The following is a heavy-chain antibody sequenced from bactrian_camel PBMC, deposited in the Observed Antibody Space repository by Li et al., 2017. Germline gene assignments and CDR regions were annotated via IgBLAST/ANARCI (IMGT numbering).Heavy chain of an antibody. V-gene: IGHV3S68*01. CDR2: IDMDGST. Sequence: VQLVESGGGSVPAGGSLRLSCESSGYYSKYRMGWFRQAPGKEREGVACIDMDGSTRYLDSVKGRFTVSGDNAKKTLYLQMNSLKPEDTAMYYCSATLGLSLPCLDPRRYTYWGQGTQVTVS. J-gene: IGHJ4*01. D-gene: IGHD1*01. CDR3: SATLGLSLPCLDPRRYTY. CDR1: GYYSKYR.